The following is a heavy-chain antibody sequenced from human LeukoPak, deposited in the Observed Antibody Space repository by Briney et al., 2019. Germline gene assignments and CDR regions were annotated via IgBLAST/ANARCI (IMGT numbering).Heavy chain of an antibody. V-gene: IGHV3-74*01. CDR2: INSDGSST. CDR1: GFTFSSYW. D-gene: IGHD1-26*01. J-gene: IGHJ6*03. CDR3: AREDEVGICYYYYMDV. Sequence: PGGSLRLSCAASGFTFSSYWMHWVRQAPGKGLVWVSRINSDGSSTSYADSVKGRFTISRDNAKNTLYLQMNSLRAEDTAVYYCAREDEVGICYYYYMDVWGKGTTVTVSS.